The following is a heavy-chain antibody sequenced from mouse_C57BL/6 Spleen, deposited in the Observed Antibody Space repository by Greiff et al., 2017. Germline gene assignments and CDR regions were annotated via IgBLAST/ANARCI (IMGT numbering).Heavy chain of an antibody. CDR2: ISYDGSN. CDR3: ARGPIYYGNSYYFDY. D-gene: IGHD2-1*01. V-gene: IGHV3-6*01. Sequence: ESGPGLVKPSQSLSLTCSVTGYSITSGYYWNWIRQFPGNKLEWMGYISYDGSNNYNPSLKNRISITRDTSKNQFFLKLNSVTTEDTATYYCARGPIYYGNSYYFDYWGQGTTLTVSS. J-gene: IGHJ2*01. CDR1: GYSITSGYY.